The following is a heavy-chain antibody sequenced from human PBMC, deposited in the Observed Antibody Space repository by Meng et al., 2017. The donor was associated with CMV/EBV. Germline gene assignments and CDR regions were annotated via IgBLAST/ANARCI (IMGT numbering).Heavy chain of an antibody. J-gene: IGHJ6*02. CDR3: ARALEGLYSWNYDYYYGMDV. D-gene: IGHD1-20*01. CDR2: INPSGGST. V-gene: IGHV1-46*01. Sequence: ASVKVSCKASGYTFTSYYMHWVRQAPGQGLEWMGIINPSGGSTSYAQKFQGRVTMTRDTSTSTVYMELSSLRSEDTAVYYCARALEGLYSWNYDYYYGMDVWGQGTTVTVSS. CDR1: GYTFTSYY.